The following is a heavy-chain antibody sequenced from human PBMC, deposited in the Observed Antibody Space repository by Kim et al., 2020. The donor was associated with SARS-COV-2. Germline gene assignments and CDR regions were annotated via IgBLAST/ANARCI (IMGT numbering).Heavy chain of an antibody. CDR3: ATDLGLRFGAFDS. V-gene: IGHV3-9*01. J-gene: IGHJ4*02. CDR1: GFTFGDYD. D-gene: IGHD1-26*01. CDR2: ISWNSGSI. Sequence: GGSLRLSCAASGFTFGDYDMHWVRQAPGKGLQWVSRISWNSGSIGYADSVKGRFTISRDNAKNSLYLQMNSLRAEDTAFYYCATDLGLRFGAFDSWGRGTLVTVSS.